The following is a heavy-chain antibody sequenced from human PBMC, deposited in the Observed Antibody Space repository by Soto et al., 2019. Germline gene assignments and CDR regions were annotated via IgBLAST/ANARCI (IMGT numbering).Heavy chain of an antibody. CDR3: AKAIRDGYNKKRSRTFDY. CDR1: GFTFSSYA. CDR2: ISGSGGST. Sequence: GGSLRLSCAASGFTFSSYAMSWVRQAPGKGLEWVSAISGSGGSTYYADSVKGRFTISRDNSKNTLYLQMNSLRAEDTAVYYCAKAIRDGYNKKRSRTFDYWGQGTLVTVSS. J-gene: IGHJ4*02. V-gene: IGHV3-23*01. D-gene: IGHD5-12*01.